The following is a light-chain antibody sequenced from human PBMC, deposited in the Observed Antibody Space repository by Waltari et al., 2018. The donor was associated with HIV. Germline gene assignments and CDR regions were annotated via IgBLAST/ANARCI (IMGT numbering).Light chain of an antibody. J-gene: IGLJ3*02. V-gene: IGLV2-11*01. CDR3: CSGGNNNIWV. CDR1: NRDVANFNY. CDR2: DVT. Sequence: QFALAQPRSVSGSPGQSVSIPCTGSNRDVANFNYVSWYQQPPGKVPKLIIYDVTKRPSGVPNRFSGSKSGNTASLTISGLQADDEADYYCCSGGNNNIWVFGGGTKVTVL.